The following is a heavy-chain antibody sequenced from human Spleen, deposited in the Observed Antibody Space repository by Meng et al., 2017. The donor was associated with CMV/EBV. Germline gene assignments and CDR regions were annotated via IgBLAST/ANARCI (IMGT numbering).Heavy chain of an antibody. J-gene: IGHJ4*02. CDR2: ISISGSII. D-gene: IGHD3-16*01. V-gene: IGHV3-11*04. CDR3: ARDPIKGAPDHFDY. CDR1: GFTLSDYY. Sequence: GESLKISCVASGFTLSDYYMSWLRQAPGRGLEWVSLISISGSIIQYADSVKGRFTISRDDSKNTLFLHTNSLRLDDTAVYYCARDPIKGAPDHFDYWGQGTLVTVSS.